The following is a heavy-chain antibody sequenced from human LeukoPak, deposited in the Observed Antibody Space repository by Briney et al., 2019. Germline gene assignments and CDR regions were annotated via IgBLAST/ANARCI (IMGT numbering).Heavy chain of an antibody. D-gene: IGHD6-13*01. V-gene: IGHV3-53*01. CDR2: MYSRSDT. J-gene: IGHJ5*02. CDR1: GFTVSDNY. CDR3: ARDAPQVPAAGVLAS. Sequence: GGSLRLSCAASGFTVSDNYMSWVRQAPGKGLEWVSVMYSRSDTYYANSVKGRFTFSRDISKNTLYLQMNGLRVADTAMYYCARDAPQVPAAGVLASWGQGTLVIVSS.